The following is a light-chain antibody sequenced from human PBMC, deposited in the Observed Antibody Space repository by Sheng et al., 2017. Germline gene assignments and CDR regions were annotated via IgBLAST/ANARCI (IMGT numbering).Light chain of an antibody. CDR3: QQYGSSSMYS. CDR1: QSISSY. Sequence: DIQMTQSPSSLSASVGDRVTITCRASQSISSYLNWYQQKPGKAPKLLIYGASSRATGIPDRFSGSGSGTDFTLTISRLEPEDFAVYYCQQYGSSSMYSFGQGTKLEI. J-gene: IGKJ2*03. CDR2: GAS. V-gene: IGKV1-39*01.